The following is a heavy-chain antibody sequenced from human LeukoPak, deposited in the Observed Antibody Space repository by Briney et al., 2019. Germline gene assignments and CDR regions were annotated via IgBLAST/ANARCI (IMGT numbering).Heavy chain of an antibody. V-gene: IGHV3-7*01. CDR1: GFSFRNSW. J-gene: IGHJ6*04. D-gene: IGHD3-10*02. CDR3: AELGITMIGGV. Sequence: GGSLRLSCAGSGFSFRNSWMSWVRQAPGKGLEWVANIKEDGTEKDYVDSVKGRFTISRDNSKNSVYLQMNSLRAEDTAVYYCAELGITMIGGVWGKGTTVTISS. CDR2: IKEDGTEK.